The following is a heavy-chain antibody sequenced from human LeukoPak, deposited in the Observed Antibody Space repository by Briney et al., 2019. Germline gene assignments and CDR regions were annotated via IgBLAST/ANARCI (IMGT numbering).Heavy chain of an antibody. CDR3: ARDGSGSYTDNWFDP. Sequence: GASVKVSCKASGYTFTGYYMHWVRQAPGQGLAWMGWINPNSGGTNYAQKFQGRVSMTRDTSISTAYMELSRLRSDDTAVYYCARDGSGSYTDNWFDPWGQGTLVTVSS. V-gene: IGHV1-2*02. D-gene: IGHD3-10*01. J-gene: IGHJ5*02. CDR2: INPNSGGT. CDR1: GYTFTGYY.